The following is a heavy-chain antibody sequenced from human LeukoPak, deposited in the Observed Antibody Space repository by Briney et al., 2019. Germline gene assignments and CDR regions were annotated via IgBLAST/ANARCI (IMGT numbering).Heavy chain of an antibody. CDR2: IKPDGSEK. D-gene: IGHD5-24*01. Sequence: GGSLRLSCAASGFTFSTYWMTAVRQAPGKGLWWVAIIKPDGSEKYCADSVKGRLTISSDNGENSMFLQMHGLSPEDTAVFYCARGQYTDGLSYWGQGTLVTVSS. CDR1: GFTFSTYW. J-gene: IGHJ4*02. CDR3: ARGQYTDGLSY. V-gene: IGHV3-7*03.